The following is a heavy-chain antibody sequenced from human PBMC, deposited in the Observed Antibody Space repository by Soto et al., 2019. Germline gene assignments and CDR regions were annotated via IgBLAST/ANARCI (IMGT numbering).Heavy chain of an antibody. J-gene: IGHJ3*02. V-gene: IGHV4-34*01. CDR2: INHSGST. CDR3: AQGSEQLDAFDI. CDR1: GGSFSGYY. D-gene: IGHD6-13*01. Sequence: QVQLQQWGAGLLKPSETLSLTCAVYGGSFSGYYWSWIRQPPGKGLEWIREINHSGSTNYNPSLKSRVTISVDTSKNQFSLKLSSVTAADTAVYYCAQGSEQLDAFDIWGQGTMVTVSS.